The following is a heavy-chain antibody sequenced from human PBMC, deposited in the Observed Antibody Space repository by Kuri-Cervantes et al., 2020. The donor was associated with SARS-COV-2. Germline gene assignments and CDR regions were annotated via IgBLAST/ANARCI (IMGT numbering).Heavy chain of an antibody. V-gene: IGHV2-5*02. CDR3: ANRLNIPEARDAFDI. Sequence: SGPTLVKPTQTLTLTCTLSGISVNTSGVGVTWIRQPPGQALEWLALVYWDDDKRFSPSLGNRLTITKDASKNQVVLTMTNMVPVDTATYFCANRLNIPEARDAFDIWGQGTVVTVSS. CDR1: GISVNTSGVG. J-gene: IGHJ3*02. D-gene: IGHD1-14*01. CDR2: VYWDDDK.